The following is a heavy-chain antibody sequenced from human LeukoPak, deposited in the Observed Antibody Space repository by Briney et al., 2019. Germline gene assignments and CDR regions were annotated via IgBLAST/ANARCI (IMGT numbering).Heavy chain of an antibody. J-gene: IGHJ6*03. CDR3: ATHSGSYASGYYYYMDV. CDR1: GYTFTGYY. Sequence: GASVKVSCKASGYTFTGYYMHWVRQAPGQGLEWMGWINPNSGGTNYAQKFQGRVTMTRDTSISTAYMELSRLRSDDTAVYYCATHSGSYASGYYYYMDVWGKGTTVTVSS. V-gene: IGHV1-2*02. D-gene: IGHD1-26*01. CDR2: INPNSGGT.